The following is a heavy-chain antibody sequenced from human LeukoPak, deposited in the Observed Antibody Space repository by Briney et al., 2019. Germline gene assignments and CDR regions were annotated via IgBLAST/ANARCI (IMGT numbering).Heavy chain of an antibody. CDR3: ARGRGATRDDAFDI. CDR2: IYHSGST. D-gene: IGHD1-26*01. CDR1: GGSISSSNW. Sequence: PSETLSLTCAVSGGSISSSNWWSWVRQPPGKELEWIGEIYHSGSTNYNPSLKSRVTISVDKSKNQFSLKLSSVTAADTAVYYCARGRGATRDDAFDIWGQGTMVTVSS. V-gene: IGHV4-4*02. J-gene: IGHJ3*02.